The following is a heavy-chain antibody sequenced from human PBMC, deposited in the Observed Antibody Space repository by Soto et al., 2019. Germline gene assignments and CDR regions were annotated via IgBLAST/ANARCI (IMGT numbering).Heavy chain of an antibody. D-gene: IGHD2-2*01. J-gene: IGHJ4*02. V-gene: IGHV3-23*01. Sequence: GGSLRLSCAASGFTFSSYAMSWVRQAPGKGLEWVSAISGSGGSTYYADSVKGRFTISRDNSKNTLYLQMNSLRAEDTAVYYCAKDLYQLLSHTTVDYWGQGTLVNVSS. CDR1: GFTFSSYA. CDR3: AKDLYQLLSHTTVDY. CDR2: ISGSGGST.